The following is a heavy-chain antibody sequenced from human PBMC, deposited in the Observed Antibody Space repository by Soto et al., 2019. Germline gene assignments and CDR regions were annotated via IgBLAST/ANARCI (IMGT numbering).Heavy chain of an antibody. CDR1: GFTFSSYE. CDR3: ATHARDY. Sequence: EVHLVESGGGLVQPGGSLRLSCAASGFTFSSYEMNWVRQAPGKGLEWVSYISSSGSTIYYPDSVKGRFTISRDNAENSLYLQRNSLRAEDTAVYYCATHARDYWGQGTLVTVSS. CDR2: ISSSGSTI. V-gene: IGHV3-48*03. J-gene: IGHJ4*02.